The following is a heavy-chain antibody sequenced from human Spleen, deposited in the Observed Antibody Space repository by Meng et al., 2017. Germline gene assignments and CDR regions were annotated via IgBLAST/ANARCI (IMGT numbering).Heavy chain of an antibody. CDR2: INPHSDGT. Sequence: KKPRVSVKVAVKTSGDSYTSYFIHWGRQAHGQRPEGMGRINPHSDGTNYAKKCKGRVTMTRDTSTSKAYMELSGLRSDDTAMYYWARDEDISAAGKLFGDYWGQGTLVTVSS. CDR1: GDSYTSYF. V-gene: IGHV1-2*06. CDR3: ARDEDISAAGKLFGDY. J-gene: IGHJ4*02. D-gene: IGHD6-25*01.